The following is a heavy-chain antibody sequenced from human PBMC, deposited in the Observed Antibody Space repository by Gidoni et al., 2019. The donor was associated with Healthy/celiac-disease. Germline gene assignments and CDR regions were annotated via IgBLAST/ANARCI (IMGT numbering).Heavy chain of an antibody. CDR2: IIPIFGTA. CDR3: ARVVRITIFGVVNKKPDYYYGMDV. CDR1: GGTFSSYA. J-gene: IGHJ6*02. V-gene: IGHV1-69*01. Sequence: QVQLVQSGAEVKKPGSSVKVSCKASGGTFSSYAISWVRQAPGQGLEWMGGIIPIFGTANYAQKFQGRVTITADESTSTAYMELSSLRSEDTAVYYCARVVRITIFGVVNKKPDYYYGMDVWGQGTTVTVSS. D-gene: IGHD3-3*01.